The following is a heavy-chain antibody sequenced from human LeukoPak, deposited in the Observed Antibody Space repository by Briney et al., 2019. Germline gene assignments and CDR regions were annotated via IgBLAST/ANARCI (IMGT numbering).Heavy chain of an antibody. V-gene: IGHV3-23*01. CDR1: GFTVNDYG. J-gene: IGHJ6*03. CDR2: ISASGALI. CDR3: AKDLGTYDDDLTGYAHYYFYMDV. D-gene: IGHD3-9*01. Sequence: PGGSLRLSCAASGFTVNDYGMSWVRQAPGKGLEWVSSISASGALIYYTDSVEGRFTISRDNSENTVYLQMSGLRAEDAAVYYCAKDLGTYDDDLTGYAHYYFYMDVWGKGTTVTISS.